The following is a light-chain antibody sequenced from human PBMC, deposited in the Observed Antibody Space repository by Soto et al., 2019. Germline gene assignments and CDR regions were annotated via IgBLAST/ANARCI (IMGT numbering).Light chain of an antibody. CDR3: HQYGISPGT. Sequence: EIVLTQSPGTLSLSPGERATLSCRASQSFSSNYLAWYQQKPGQAPSLRIYGASTRATGIPDRFSGSGSGTDFTLTITRLEPEDFAVYYCHQYGISPGTFGQGTKLEIK. CDR2: GAS. J-gene: IGKJ2*01. CDR1: QSFSSNY. V-gene: IGKV3-20*01.